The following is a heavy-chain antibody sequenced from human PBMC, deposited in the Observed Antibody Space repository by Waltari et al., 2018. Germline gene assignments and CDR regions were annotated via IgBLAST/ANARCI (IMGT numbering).Heavy chain of an antibody. CDR1: GFTFSSYA. J-gene: IGHJ3*02. CDR3: AKAREHDAFDI. Sequence: EVQLLESGGGLVQPGGSLRLSCAASGFTFSSYAMSWVRQAPGKGLEWVSVIYSGGSTYYADSVKGRFTISRDNSKNTLYLQMNSLRAEDTAVYYCAKAREHDAFDIWGQGTMVTVSS. CDR2: IYSGGST. V-gene: IGHV3-23*03.